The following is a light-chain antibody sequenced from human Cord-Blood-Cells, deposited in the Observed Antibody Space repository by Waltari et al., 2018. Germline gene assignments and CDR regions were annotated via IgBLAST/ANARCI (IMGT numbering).Light chain of an antibody. CDR3: QQYNNWAPLGDT. V-gene: IGKV3-15*01. Sequence: EIVMTQSPATLSVSPVERATLTCRASQSVSRNLAWYQQKPRQAPRLLIYGASSSATGIPARFSGSGSGTEFTLTISSLQSEDFAVYYCQQYNNWAPLGDTFGQGTKLQIK. CDR1: QSVSRN. CDR2: GAS. J-gene: IGKJ2*01.